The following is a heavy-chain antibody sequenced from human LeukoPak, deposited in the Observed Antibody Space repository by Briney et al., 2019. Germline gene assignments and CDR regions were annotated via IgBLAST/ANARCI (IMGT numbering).Heavy chain of an antibody. D-gene: IGHD6-19*01. Sequence: SGGSLRLSCAASGFTFSSYAMHWVRQAPGKGLEWVAAISYDGSYKYYADSVKGRFTLSRDNSKTTLYLQMNSLRAEDTAVYYCAGETRGSDWYPNWFDPWGQGTLVTVSS. V-gene: IGHV3-30*01. CDR1: GFTFSSYA. J-gene: IGHJ5*02. CDR3: AGETRGSDWYPNWFDP. CDR2: ISYDGSYK.